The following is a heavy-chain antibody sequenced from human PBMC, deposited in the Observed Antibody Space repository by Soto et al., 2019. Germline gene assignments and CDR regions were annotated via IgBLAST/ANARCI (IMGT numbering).Heavy chain of an antibody. D-gene: IGHD3-22*01. CDR1: GFTFISYA. V-gene: IGHV3-23*01. Sequence: GGSLRLSCATSGFTFISYAMSWVRQAPGKGLEWVSAISGSGGSTYYADSVKGRFTISRDNSKNTLYLQMNSLRAEDTAVYYCANVYYYDSTDDYWGQGTLVTVSS. CDR3: ANVYYYDSTDDY. J-gene: IGHJ4*02. CDR2: ISGSGGST.